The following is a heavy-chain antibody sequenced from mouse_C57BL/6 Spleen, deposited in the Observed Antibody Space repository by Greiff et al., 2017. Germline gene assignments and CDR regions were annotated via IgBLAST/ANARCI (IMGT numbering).Heavy chain of an antibody. V-gene: IGHV1-62-2*01. CDR2: FYPGSGSI. J-gene: IGHJ2*01. CDR1: GYTFPEYT. CDR3: ARHEGGAPITTVVFDY. D-gene: IGHD1-1*01. Sequence: VQRVESGAELVKPGASVKLSCKASGYTFPEYTIHWVKQRSGQGLEWIGWFYPGSGSIKYNEKFKDKATLTADKSSSTVYMELSRLTSEDSAVYFCARHEGGAPITTVVFDYWGQGTTLTVSS.